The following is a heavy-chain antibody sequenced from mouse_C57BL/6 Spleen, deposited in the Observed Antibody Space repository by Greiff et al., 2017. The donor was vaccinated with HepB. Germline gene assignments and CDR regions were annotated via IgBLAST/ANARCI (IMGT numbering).Heavy chain of an antibody. D-gene: IGHD1-1*01. CDR2: ISYDGSN. V-gene: IGHV3-6*01. CDR1: GYSITSGYY. J-gene: IGHJ1*03. CDR3: AGALYYGSSPYWYFDV. Sequence: DVKLQESGPGLVKPSQSLSLTCSVTGYSITSGYYWNWIRQFPGNKLEWMGYISYDGSNNYNPSLKNRISITRDTSKNQFFLKLNSVTTEDTATYYCAGALYYGSSPYWYFDVWGTGTTVTVSS.